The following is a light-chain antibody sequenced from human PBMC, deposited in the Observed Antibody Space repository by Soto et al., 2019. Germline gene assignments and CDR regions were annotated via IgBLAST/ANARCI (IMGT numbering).Light chain of an antibody. V-gene: IGLV2-14*01. Sequence: QSVLTQPASVSGSPGQSITISCTGTSSDVGGYNYVSWYQQHPGEAPKLMIYEVSNQPSGVSNRFSGSKSGNTASLTISGLQAEDEADYYCSSYTSSDTYAFGTGTKVTVL. J-gene: IGLJ1*01. CDR1: SSDVGGYNY. CDR2: EVS. CDR3: SSYTSSDTYA.